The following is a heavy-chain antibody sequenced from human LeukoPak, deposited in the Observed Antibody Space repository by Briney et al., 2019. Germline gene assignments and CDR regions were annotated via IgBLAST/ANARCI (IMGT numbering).Heavy chain of an antibody. CDR1: GGSISSYY. CDR2: MYYSGTT. Sequence: SETLSLTCTVSGGSISSYYWSWIRQPPGKGLEWIGSMYYSGTTYYNPSIKSRVTISLDTSENELSLKLSPVAAADTAVYYCARYGLLGISEINGFDNWGQGTMVTVSS. D-gene: IGHD2-15*01. J-gene: IGHJ3*02. CDR3: ARYGLLGISEINGFDN. V-gene: IGHV4-59*12.